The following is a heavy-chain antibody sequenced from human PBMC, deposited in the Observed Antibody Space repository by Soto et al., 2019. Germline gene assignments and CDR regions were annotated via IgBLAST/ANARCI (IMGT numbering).Heavy chain of an antibody. D-gene: IGHD2-15*01. Sequence: GESLKISCKGSGYSFTSYWISWVRQMPGKGLEWMGRIDPSDSYTNYSPSFQGHVTISADKSISTAYLQWSSLKASDTAMYYCARGLGYCGGGSCPADFDYGGQGPLVTVSS. CDR3: ARGLGYCGGGSCPADFDY. J-gene: IGHJ4*02. CDR2: IDPSDSYT. CDR1: GYSFTSYW. V-gene: IGHV5-10-1*01.